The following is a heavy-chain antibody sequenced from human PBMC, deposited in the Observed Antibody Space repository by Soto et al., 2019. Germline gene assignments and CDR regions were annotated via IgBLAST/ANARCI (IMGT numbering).Heavy chain of an antibody. CDR2: ISYDGSNK. V-gene: IGHV3-30-3*01. CDR3: ARSPVAGPYYFDY. CDR1: GFTFSSYA. D-gene: IGHD6-19*01. J-gene: IGHJ4*02. Sequence: GGSLRLSCAASGFTFSSYAMHWVRQAPGKGLEWVAVISYDGSNKYYADSVKGRFTISRDNSKDTLYLQMNSLRAEDTAVYYCARSPVAGPYYFDYWGQGTLVTVSS.